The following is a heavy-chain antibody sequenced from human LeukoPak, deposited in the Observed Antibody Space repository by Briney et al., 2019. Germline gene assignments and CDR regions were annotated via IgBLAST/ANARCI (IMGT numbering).Heavy chain of an antibody. CDR3: ARDKSTTARSSSSVDY. CDR1: GASISSYY. D-gene: IGHD6-13*01. CDR2: IYYSGST. V-gene: IGHV4-59*01. J-gene: IGHJ4*02. Sequence: PSETLSLTCTVSGASISSYYWSWIRQPPGKGLEWIGYIYYSGSTNNNPSLKSRVTISVDTSKNQFSLKLSSVTAADTAVYYCARDKSTTARSSSSVDYWGQGTLVTVSS.